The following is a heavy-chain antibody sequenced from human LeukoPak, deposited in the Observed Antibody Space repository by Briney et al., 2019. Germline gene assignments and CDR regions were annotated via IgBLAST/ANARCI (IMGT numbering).Heavy chain of an antibody. D-gene: IGHD5-12*01. V-gene: IGHV3-48*04. Sequence: GGSLRLSCAASGFTFSSYSMNWVRQAPGKGLEWVSYISSSGGSIYYADSVKGRFTISRDNAKDSLYLQMNSLRAEDTAVYYCARDPGSGYEEHFDYWGQGTLVTVSS. CDR2: ISSSGGSI. CDR3: ARDPGSGYEEHFDY. J-gene: IGHJ4*02. CDR1: GFTFSSYS.